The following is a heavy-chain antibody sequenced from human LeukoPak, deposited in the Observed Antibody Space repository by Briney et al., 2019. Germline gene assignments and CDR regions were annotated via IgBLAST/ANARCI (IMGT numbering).Heavy chain of an antibody. CDR3: ARPARGARWYFDL. Sequence: PSETLSLTFTVSGGSISSYYWSWIRQPPGKGLEWIGYIYYSGSTNYNPSLKSRVTISVDTSKNQFSLKLSSVTAADTAVYYCARPARGARWYFDLWGRGTLVTVSS. CDR1: GGSISSYY. D-gene: IGHD3-16*01. CDR2: IYYSGST. V-gene: IGHV4-59*08. J-gene: IGHJ2*01.